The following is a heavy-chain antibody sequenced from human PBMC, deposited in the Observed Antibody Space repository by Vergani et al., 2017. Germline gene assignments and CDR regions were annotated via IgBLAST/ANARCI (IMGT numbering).Heavy chain of an antibody. D-gene: IGHD3-9*01. CDR3: GRDPSYYDILTGYYRDLYYLDY. CDR2: ISGSGGST. V-gene: IGHV3-23*01. J-gene: IGHJ4*02. CDR1: GFTFSSYA. Sequence: EVQLLESGGGLVQPGGSLRLSCAASGFTFSSYAMSWVRQAPGKGLEWVSAISGSGGSTYYADSVQGRFTISREHSKNTLYLQMNSLRAVDTAGYYCGRDPSYYDILTGYYRDLYYLDYWGQGTLVTVSS.